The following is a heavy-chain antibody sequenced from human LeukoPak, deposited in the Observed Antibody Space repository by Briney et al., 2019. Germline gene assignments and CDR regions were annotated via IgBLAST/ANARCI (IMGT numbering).Heavy chain of an antibody. J-gene: IGHJ2*01. V-gene: IGHV4-4*02. CDR2: IYHSGST. CDR3: ARGVTMIVVVIHDWYFDL. Sequence: SETLSLTCAVSGGSISSSNWWSWVRQPPGKGLKWIGEIYHSGSTNYNPSLKSRVTISVDTSKNQFSLKLTSVTAADTAAYYCARGVTMIVVVIHDWYFDLWGRGTLVTVSS. D-gene: IGHD3-22*01. CDR1: GGSISSSNW.